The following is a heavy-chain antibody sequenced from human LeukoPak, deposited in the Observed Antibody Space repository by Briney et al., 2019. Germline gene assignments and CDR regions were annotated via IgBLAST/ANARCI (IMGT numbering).Heavy chain of an antibody. Sequence: KPSETLSLTCAVYGGSFSGYYWSWIRQPPGKGLEWIGEINHSGSTNYNPSLKSRVTISVDTSKNQFSLKLSSVTAADTAVYYCASLYYYGSGKGYNWFDPRGQGTLVTVSS. CDR1: GGSFSGYY. D-gene: IGHD3-10*01. CDR3: ASLYYYGSGKGYNWFDP. J-gene: IGHJ5*02. CDR2: INHSGST. V-gene: IGHV4-34*01.